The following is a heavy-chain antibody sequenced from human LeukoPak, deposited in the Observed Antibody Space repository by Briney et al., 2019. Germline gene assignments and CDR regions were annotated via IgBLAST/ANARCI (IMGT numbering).Heavy chain of an antibody. CDR1: GFTFTNHG. CDR3: AKEIRPNDY. V-gene: IGHV3-23*01. CDR2: IAIGADTT. D-gene: IGHD6-6*01. J-gene: IGHJ4*02. Sequence: GGSLRLSCTASGFTFTNHGMTWVRQAPGKGLVWVSAIAIGADTTYYADSVKGRFTISRDNSKSTLYLQMNGLRVEDTGIYYCAKEIRPNDYWGQGTLVTVSS.